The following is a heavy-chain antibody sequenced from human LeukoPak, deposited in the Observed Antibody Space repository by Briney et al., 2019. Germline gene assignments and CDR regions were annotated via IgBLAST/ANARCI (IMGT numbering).Heavy chain of an antibody. CDR1: GFTFDDYA. CDR3: AREVVTDFDY. V-gene: IGHV3-9*01. D-gene: IGHD3-22*01. J-gene: IGHJ4*02. Sequence: GGSLRLSCAASGFTFDDYAMHWVRQAPGKGLEWVSGISWNSGSIGYADSVKGRFTISRDNAKNSLYLQMNSLRAEDTAVYYCAREVVTDFDYWGQGTLVTVSS. CDR2: ISWNSGSI.